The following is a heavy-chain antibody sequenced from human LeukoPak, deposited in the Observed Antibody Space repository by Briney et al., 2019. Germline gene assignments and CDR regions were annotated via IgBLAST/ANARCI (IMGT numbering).Heavy chain of an antibody. CDR2: MSYDGSSK. CDR3: AKDLLSI. J-gene: IGHJ4*02. D-gene: IGHD3-3*02. CDR1: GFTFNNYG. V-gene: IGHV3-30*18. Sequence: GGSLRLSCAASGFTFNNYGMHWVRQAPGKGLEWVAFMSYDGSSKNYADSVKGRFTISRDNSKNTLYLQMNSLRPEDTAVYYCAKDLLSIWGQGTLVTVSS.